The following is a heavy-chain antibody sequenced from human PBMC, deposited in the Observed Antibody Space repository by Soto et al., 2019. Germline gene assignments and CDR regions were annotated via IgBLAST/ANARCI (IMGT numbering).Heavy chain of an antibody. V-gene: IGHV3-30-3*01. D-gene: IGHD3-10*01. Sequence: ESGGGVVQPGKSLRLSCAASGFTFTGYSFHWVRQAPGKGLEWVSVISYDGSNSYYADSVKGRFTISRDNSKNTLYLQTNRLRDDDTAVYYCARANRGAMDVWGQGTTVTVSS. CDR3: ARANRGAMDV. CDR2: ISYDGSNS. J-gene: IGHJ6*02. CDR1: GFTFTGYS.